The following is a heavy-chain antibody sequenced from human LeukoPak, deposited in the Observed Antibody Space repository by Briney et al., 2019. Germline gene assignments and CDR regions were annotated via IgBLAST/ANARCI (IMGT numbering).Heavy chain of an antibody. V-gene: IGHV4-34*01. D-gene: IGHD5-18*01. Sequence: SETLSLTCAGDGGSFSGYYWSWIRQPPGKGLEWIGEINHGGSTNYNPYLKSRVTISVDTSKNQFSLKLSSVTAADTAVYYCARGYPAMVTSFDYWGQGILVTVSS. CDR1: GGSFSGYY. CDR3: ARGYPAMVTSFDY. J-gene: IGHJ4*02. CDR2: INHGGST.